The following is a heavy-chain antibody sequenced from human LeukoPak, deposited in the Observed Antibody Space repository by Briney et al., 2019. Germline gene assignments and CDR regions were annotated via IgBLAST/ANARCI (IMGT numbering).Heavy chain of an antibody. D-gene: IGHD2-2*01. Sequence: PGGSLRLSCAASGFTFSSYAMSWVRQAPGKGLEWVSAISGSGGSTYYADSVKGRFTISRDNSKNTLYLQMNSLRAEDTAVCYCAKDYIVVVPAAMGTDGMDVWGKGTTVTVSS. CDR3: AKDYIVVVPAAMGTDGMDV. J-gene: IGHJ6*04. CDR1: GFTFSSYA. V-gene: IGHV3-23*01. CDR2: ISGSGGST.